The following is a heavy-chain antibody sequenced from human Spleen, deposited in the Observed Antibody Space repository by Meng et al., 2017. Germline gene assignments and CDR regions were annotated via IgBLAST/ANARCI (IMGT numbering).Heavy chain of an antibody. Sequence: ASVKVSCKALGGIFSNYVIGWVRQAPGQGLEWMGRINPNSGGTNYAQKFQGRVTMTRDTSISTAYMELSRLRSDDTAVYYCARGDLIVGATRYYYYGMDVWGQGTTVTVSS. CDR1: GGIFSNYV. V-gene: IGHV1-2*06. CDR3: ARGDLIVGATRYYYYGMDV. CDR2: INPNSGGT. J-gene: IGHJ6*02. D-gene: IGHD1-26*01.